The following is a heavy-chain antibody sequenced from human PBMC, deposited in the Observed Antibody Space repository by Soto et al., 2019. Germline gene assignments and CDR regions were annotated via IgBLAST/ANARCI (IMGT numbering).Heavy chain of an antibody. D-gene: IGHD1-26*01. J-gene: IGHJ3*02. CDR1: GDSVSTNSGA. Sequence: QTLSPTCAISGDSVSTNSGAWNWIRQAPSRGLEWLGRTYYRSKWYNDYAVSVKSRITINPDTSKNQITLQLNSVTPEDTSVYAFAREGGTPWARDRAFDRWGQGTMVTVS. CDR2: TYYRSKWYN. V-gene: IGHV6-1*01. CDR3: AREGGTPWARDRAFDR.